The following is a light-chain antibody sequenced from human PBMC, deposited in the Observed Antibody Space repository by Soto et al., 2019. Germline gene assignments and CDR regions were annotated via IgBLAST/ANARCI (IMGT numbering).Light chain of an antibody. CDR1: QSVSSN. J-gene: IGKJ4*01. V-gene: IGKV3-15*01. Sequence: EIVMTQSPATLSVSPGESATLSCRASQSVSSNLAWYQQKPGQAPRLLIYGASTRATGLPARFSGRGSGTEFTLTISSLQSEDFAVYYCQQYNNWPPLTFGGGTKV. CDR2: GAS. CDR3: QQYNNWPPLT.